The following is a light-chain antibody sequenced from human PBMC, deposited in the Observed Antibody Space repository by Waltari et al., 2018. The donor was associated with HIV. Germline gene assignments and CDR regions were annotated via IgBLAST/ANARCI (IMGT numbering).Light chain of an antibody. V-gene: IGLV3-19*01. CDR1: SLRRHY. CDR3: HSRDSSGYHVV. CDR2: GRN. Sequence: SSELTQDPSVSVALGQTARITCQGDSLRRHYASWYQQKSGQAPVVVFFGRNNRPSGIPDRFSGSSSGNTASLTITGAQAEDEADYYCHSRDSSGYHVVFGGGTKVTVL. J-gene: IGLJ2*01.